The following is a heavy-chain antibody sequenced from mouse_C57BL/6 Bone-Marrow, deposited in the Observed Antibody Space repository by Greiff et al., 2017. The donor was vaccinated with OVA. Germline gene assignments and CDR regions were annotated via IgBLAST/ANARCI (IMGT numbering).Heavy chain of an antibody. CDR1: GFTFSDYY. Sequence: EVQVVESEGGLVQPGSSMKLSCTASGFTFSDYYMAWVRQVPEKGLEWVANINYDGSSTYYLDSLKSRFIISRDNAKNILYLQMSSLKSEDTATYYCARGGSYYGSSSWYFDVWGTGTTVTVSS. CDR3: ARGGSYYGSSSWYFDV. J-gene: IGHJ1*03. D-gene: IGHD1-1*01. V-gene: IGHV5-16*01. CDR2: INYDGSST.